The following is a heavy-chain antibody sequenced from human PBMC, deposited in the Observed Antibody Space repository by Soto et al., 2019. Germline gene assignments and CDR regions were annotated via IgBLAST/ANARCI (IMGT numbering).Heavy chain of an antibody. CDR1: GGSFSGYY. V-gene: IGHV4-34*01. Sequence: QVQLQQWGAGLLKPSETLSLTCAVYGGSFSGYYWSWIRQPPGKGLEWIGGINHSGSTNYNPSLKSRVTISVDTSKNQFSLKLSSVTAADTAVYYCARDRRMTTVTTSHRAEYFQHWGQGTLVTVSS. CDR2: INHSGST. CDR3: ARDRRMTTVTTSHRAEYFQH. D-gene: IGHD4-17*01. J-gene: IGHJ1*01.